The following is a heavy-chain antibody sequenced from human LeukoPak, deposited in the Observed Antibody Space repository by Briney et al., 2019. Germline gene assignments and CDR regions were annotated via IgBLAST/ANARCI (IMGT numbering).Heavy chain of an antibody. CDR3: ATGQGHGMDV. CDR2: INSYGICT. J-gene: IGHJ6*02. V-gene: IGHV3-74*01. D-gene: IGHD1-14*01. Sequence: GGSLRLSCEASSFTFSTYAMSWVRQAPGKGLGWVSRINSYGICTSYADSVKGRFTISRDNGKHTLYQQMDSLRAEDTAVYTCATGQGHGMDVWGQGTTVTVPS. CDR1: SFTFSTYA.